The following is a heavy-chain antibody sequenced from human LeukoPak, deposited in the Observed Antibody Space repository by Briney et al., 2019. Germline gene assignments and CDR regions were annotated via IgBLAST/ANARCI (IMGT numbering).Heavy chain of an antibody. CDR1: GFTFRSYW. Sequence: GGSLRLSXAASGFTFRSYWMSWVRQAPGKGLEWVANIKQDGSEKYYVDSVKGRFTISRDNAKNSLYLQMNSLRAGDTAVYYCAREEYYDFWSGYLNALNWFDPWGQGTLVTVSS. J-gene: IGHJ5*02. D-gene: IGHD3-3*01. CDR2: IKQDGSEK. V-gene: IGHV3-7*01. CDR3: AREEYYDFWSGYLNALNWFDP.